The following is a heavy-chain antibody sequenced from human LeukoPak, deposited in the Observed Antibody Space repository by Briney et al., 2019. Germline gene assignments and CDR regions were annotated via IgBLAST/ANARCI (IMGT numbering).Heavy chain of an antibody. V-gene: IGHV1-2*02. CDR3: ARDQVSGYEIYGMDV. CDR1: GYTFTSYY. Sequence: GASVKVSCKASGYTFTSYYMHWVRQAPGQGLEWMGWINPNSGGTNYAQKFQGRVTMTRDTSISTAYMELSRLRSDDTAVYYCARDQVSGYEIYGMDVWGQGTTVTVSS. J-gene: IGHJ6*02. CDR2: INPNSGGT. D-gene: IGHD5-12*01.